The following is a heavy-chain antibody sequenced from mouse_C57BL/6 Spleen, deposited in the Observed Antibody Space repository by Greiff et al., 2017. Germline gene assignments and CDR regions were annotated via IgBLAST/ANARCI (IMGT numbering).Heavy chain of an antibody. CDR1: GYTFTDYY. J-gene: IGHJ3*01. V-gene: IGHV1-26*01. D-gene: IGHD4-1*01. CDR3: ERESNRDKGAWLAY. Sequence: VQLQQSGPELVKPGASVKISCKASGYTFTDYYMNWVKQSHGKSLEWIGDINPNNGGTSYNQKFKGKATLTVDNASSTAYIELRSLTSENSAVYYCERESNRDKGAWLAYWGQGTLVTVSA. CDR2: INPNNGGT.